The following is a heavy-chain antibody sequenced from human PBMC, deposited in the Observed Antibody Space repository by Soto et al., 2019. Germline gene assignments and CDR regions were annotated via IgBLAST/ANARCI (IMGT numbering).Heavy chain of an antibody. CDR3: ARDGSVLHTAMVTEASDY. Sequence: ASVNVSCKASGYTFTIYYMHWVRQAPGQGLEWMGIINPSGGSTSYAQKFQGRVTMTRDTSTSTVYMELSSLRSEDTAVYYCARDGSVLHTAMVTEASDYWGQGTLVTVSS. CDR1: GYTFTIYY. D-gene: IGHD5-18*01. J-gene: IGHJ4*02. V-gene: IGHV1-46*01. CDR2: INPSGGST.